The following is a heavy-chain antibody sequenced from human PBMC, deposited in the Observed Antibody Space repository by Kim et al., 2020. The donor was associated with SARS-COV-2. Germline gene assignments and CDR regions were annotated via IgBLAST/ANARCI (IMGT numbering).Heavy chain of an antibody. CDR3: ASNRLRYCSGGSCSAFDY. J-gene: IGHJ4*02. D-gene: IGHD2-15*01. V-gene: IGHV3-30*04. CDR2: ISYDGSNK. CDR1: GFTFSSYA. Sequence: GGSLRLSCAASGFTFSSYAMHWVRQAPGKGLEWVAVISYDGSNKYYADSVKGRFTISRDNSKNTLYLQMNSLRAEDTAVYYCASNRLRYCSGGSCSAFDYWGQGTLVTVSS.